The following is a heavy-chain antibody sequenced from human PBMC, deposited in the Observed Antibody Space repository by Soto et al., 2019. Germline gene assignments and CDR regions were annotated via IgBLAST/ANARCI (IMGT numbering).Heavy chain of an antibody. D-gene: IGHD6-13*01. Sequence: VQLQESGPGLVNPSETLSLTCSVSGYSISSGGYYWSWIRQPPGKALEWIGYIYDNGNTYSNPSLKSRVIISVDTSKSLVSLNLRLATAADTAVYFCGRTLKPESAGDYGGQGTLGTVAS. J-gene: IGHJ4*02. V-gene: IGHV4-31*03. CDR2: IYDNGNT. CDR1: GYSISSGGYY. CDR3: GRTLKPESAGDY.